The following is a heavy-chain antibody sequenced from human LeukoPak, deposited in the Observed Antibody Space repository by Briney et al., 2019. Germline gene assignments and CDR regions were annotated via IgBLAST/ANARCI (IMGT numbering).Heavy chain of an antibody. CDR3: AVVGSGSYTMVYYYYGMDV. CDR2: IIPIFGTA. J-gene: IGHJ6*02. Sequence: GTSVTVSCTASGSTFSSYAISWVRQAPGQGLEWMGGIIPIFGTANYAQKFQGRVTITADESTSTAYMELSSLRSEDTAVYYCAVVGSGSYTMVYYYYGMDVWGQGTTVTVSS. D-gene: IGHD3-10*01. V-gene: IGHV1-69*01. CDR1: GSTFSSYA.